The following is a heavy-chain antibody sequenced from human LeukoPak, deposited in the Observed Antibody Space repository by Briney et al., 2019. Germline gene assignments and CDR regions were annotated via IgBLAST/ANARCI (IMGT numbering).Heavy chain of an antibody. CDR3: SRGGYGDYNNWFDP. J-gene: IGHJ5*02. CDR1: GFTFSSFA. D-gene: IGHD4-17*01. Sequence: GRSLTLSCAASGFTFSSFAMHWVRQAPGEGLEWVADIWYNGSNKYYAESVKGRFTISRDNSENTLYLQMNSLRVEDTAVYYCSRGGYGDYNNWFDPWGQGTLVIVSS. CDR2: IWYNGSNK. V-gene: IGHV3-33*01.